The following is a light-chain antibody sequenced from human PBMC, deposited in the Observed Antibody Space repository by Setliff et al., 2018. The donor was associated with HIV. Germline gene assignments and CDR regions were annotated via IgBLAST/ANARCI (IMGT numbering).Light chain of an antibody. CDR1: SSDVGAYDY. CDR3: CSYAGTSSYI. V-gene: IGLV2-11*01. CDR2: DVI. Sequence: QSVLTQPRSVSGSPGQSVAFSCTGSSSDVGAYDYVSWYQQHPGKAPKLILYDVIKRPSGVPDRFSGSKSGDTASLTISGLQSEDEADYYCCSYAGTSSYIIGSGTKVTVL. J-gene: IGLJ1*01.